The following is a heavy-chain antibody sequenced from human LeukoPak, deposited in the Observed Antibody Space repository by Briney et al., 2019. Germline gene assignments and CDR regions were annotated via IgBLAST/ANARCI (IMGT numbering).Heavy chain of an antibody. CDR1: GFTFSSYS. J-gene: IGHJ4*01. CDR3: ARLYYGSGIPTGY. CDR2: ISSSSSYI. V-gene: IGHV3-21*01. Sequence: GGSLRLSCAASGFTFSSYSMNWVRQAPGKGLEWVTSISSSSSYIYYADSVKGRFTISRDNAKNSLYLQMNSLRAEDTAVYYCARLYYGSGIPTGYWDHGTLVTVSS. D-gene: IGHD3-10*01.